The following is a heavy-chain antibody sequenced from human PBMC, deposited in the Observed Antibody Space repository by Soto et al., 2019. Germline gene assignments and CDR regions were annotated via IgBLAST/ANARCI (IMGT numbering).Heavy chain of an antibody. V-gene: IGHV3-23*01. CDR2: ISGRGFKK. J-gene: IGHJ5*02. CDR3: AKNQGVELVPLATVDWFDP. CDR1: GFIFENFG. Sequence: PGGSLRLSCAASGFIFENFGMSWVRQAPGKGLEWISSISGRGFKKYYADSVKGRFTISRDNSKSTVYRELNNLSAEDTAVYHCAKNQGVELVPLATVDWFDPWGQGSVVTVSS. D-gene: IGHD1-26*01.